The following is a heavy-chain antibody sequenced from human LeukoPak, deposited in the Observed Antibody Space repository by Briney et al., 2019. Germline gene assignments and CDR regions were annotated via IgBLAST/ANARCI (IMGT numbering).Heavy chain of an antibody. CDR3: ARGRSSHDY. CDR2: INHSGSS. CDR1: GGSFSGYY. D-gene: IGHD6-13*01. J-gene: IGHJ4*02. V-gene: IGHV4-34*01. Sequence: SDTLSLTRGVYGGSFSGYYWSLIRPPPGKGLEWIGEINHSGSSYYNPLLKSRVTISVDTSKNQFSLKLSSVTAADTAVYYCARGRSSHDYWGQGTLVTVST.